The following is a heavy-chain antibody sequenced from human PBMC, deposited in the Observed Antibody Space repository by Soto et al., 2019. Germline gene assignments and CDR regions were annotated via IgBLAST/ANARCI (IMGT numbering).Heavy chain of an antibody. CDR3: AKDRGGYSGYSPTDY. D-gene: IGHD5-12*01. V-gene: IGHV3-30*18. J-gene: IGHJ4*02. Sequence: QVQLVESGGGVVQPGRSLRLSCAASGFTFSSYGMHWVRQAPGKGLEWVAVISYDGSNKYYADSVKGRFTISRDNSKNTLYLQMNSLRAEDTAVYYCAKDRGGYSGYSPTDYWGQGTLVTVSS. CDR1: GFTFSSYG. CDR2: ISYDGSNK.